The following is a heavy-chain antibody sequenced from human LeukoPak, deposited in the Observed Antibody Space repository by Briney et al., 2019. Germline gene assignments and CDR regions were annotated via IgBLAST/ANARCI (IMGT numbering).Heavy chain of an antibody. Sequence: PSETLSLTCTVSGGSIRGYYWSWIRQSAGKGLEWIGRIYTSGSTNYNPSLKSRVTMSVDTSKNQFSLKLSSVTAADTAVYYCARDGHYDFWSGYYGGWFDPWGQGTLVTVSS. V-gene: IGHV4-4*07. J-gene: IGHJ5*02. CDR1: GGSIRGYY. CDR2: IYTSGST. D-gene: IGHD3-3*01. CDR3: ARDGHYDFWSGYYGGWFDP.